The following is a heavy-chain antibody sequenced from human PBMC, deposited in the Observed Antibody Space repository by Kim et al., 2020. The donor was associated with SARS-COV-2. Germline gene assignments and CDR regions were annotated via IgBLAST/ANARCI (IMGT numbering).Heavy chain of an antibody. CDR3: AREAARAYFDY. Sequence: TNYNPALKSRVTVSVDRSENQCSLKLSSVTAADTSVYDCAREAARAYFDYWGQGTLVTVSS. J-gene: IGHJ4*02. V-gene: IGHV4-30-2*01. D-gene: IGHD6-6*01. CDR2: T.